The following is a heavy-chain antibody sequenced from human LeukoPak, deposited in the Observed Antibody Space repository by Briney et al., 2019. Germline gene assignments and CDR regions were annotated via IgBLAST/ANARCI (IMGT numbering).Heavy chain of an antibody. CDR1: GFTFTSSA. Sequence: SVKVSCKASGFTFTSSAMQWVRQARGQRLEWIGWIVVGSGNTNYAQKFQERVTITLDMSTSTAYMELSSLRSEDTAGYYCAADPANYYYYGMDVWGQGTTVTVSS. J-gene: IGHJ6*02. CDR2: IVVGSGNT. V-gene: IGHV1-58*02. CDR3: AADPANYYYYGMDV.